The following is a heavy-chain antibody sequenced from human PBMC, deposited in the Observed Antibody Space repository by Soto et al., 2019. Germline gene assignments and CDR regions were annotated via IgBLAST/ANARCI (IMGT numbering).Heavy chain of an antibody. D-gene: IGHD6-13*01. CDR2: IYYSGST. J-gene: IGHJ4*02. Sequence: SETLSLTCTVSGGSISSGDYYWSWIRQVPKKGLEWIGYIYYSGSTYYNPSLRSRVAMSVDTSKNQFSLKLSSVTAADTAIYYCAREGRLAAAGRFDYWGQGTLVTVS. CDR1: GGSISSGDYY. V-gene: IGHV4-31*03. CDR3: AREGRLAAAGRFDY.